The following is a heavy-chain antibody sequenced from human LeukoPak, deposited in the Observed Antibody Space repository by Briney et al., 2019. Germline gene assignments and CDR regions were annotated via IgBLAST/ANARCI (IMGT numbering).Heavy chain of an antibody. CDR1: GYTFTVYY. J-gene: IGHJ1*01. CDR3: ARGSFSADAPLVLDYFHH. Sequence: ASVKVSSKASGYTFTVYYIHWVRQAPGQGLEWMGWINPNSGGTNYAQKFQGRVTMTRDTSISTAYMELSRLRADDTAVYYCARGSFSADAPLVLDYFHHWGQGTLVTDSS. CDR2: INPNSGGT. V-gene: IGHV1-2*02. D-gene: IGHD5-18*01.